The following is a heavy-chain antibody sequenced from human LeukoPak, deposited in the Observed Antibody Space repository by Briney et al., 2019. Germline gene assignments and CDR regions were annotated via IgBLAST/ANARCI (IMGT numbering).Heavy chain of an antibody. Sequence: GRSLRLSCAASGFTFSSYARHWVRQAPGKGLEWVAVISYDGSNKYYADSVKGRFTISRDNSKNTLYLQMNSLRAEDTAVYYCARTTEVLLWFGELEYWGQGTLVTVSS. CDR1: GFTFSSYA. CDR2: ISYDGSNK. V-gene: IGHV3-30*04. D-gene: IGHD3-10*01. J-gene: IGHJ4*02. CDR3: ARTTEVLLWFGELEY.